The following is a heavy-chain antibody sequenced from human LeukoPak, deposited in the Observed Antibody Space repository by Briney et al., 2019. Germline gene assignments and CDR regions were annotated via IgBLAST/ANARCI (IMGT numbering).Heavy chain of an antibody. V-gene: IGHV1-18*01. CDR3: ASCQGGATPFYI. Sequence: ASVKVSCKASGYTFTSYGISWVRQAPGQGLEWMGWISAYNGNTNYAQKLQGRVTMTTDTSTSTAYMELRSLRPDDTAVYYCASCQGGATPFYIWGQGKMVTVSS. CDR2: ISAYNGNT. D-gene: IGHD4/OR15-4a*01. J-gene: IGHJ3*02. CDR1: GYTFTSYG.